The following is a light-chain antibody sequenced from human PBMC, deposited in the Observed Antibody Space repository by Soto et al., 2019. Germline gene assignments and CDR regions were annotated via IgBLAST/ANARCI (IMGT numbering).Light chain of an antibody. CDR2: GSS. CDR3: HQYGSTPPYT. CDR1: QSIINNY. Sequence: EVVLTQSPGTLSLSPGERATLSCRASQSIINNYLAWYQQRPGQAPRVLIYGSSDRATGIPGRFSGNGSGTDFTLTISTLEPEDFAVYYCHQYGSTPPYTFGQGTKVEI. V-gene: IGKV3-20*01. J-gene: IGKJ2*01.